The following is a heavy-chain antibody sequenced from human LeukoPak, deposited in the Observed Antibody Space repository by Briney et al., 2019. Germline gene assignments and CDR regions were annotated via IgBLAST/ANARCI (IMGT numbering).Heavy chain of an antibody. V-gene: IGHV3-23*01. Sequence: PGGSLRLSCAASGFTLSSYAMSWVRQAPGKGLEWVSAISGSGGSTYYADSVKGRFTISRDNSKNTLYLQMNSLRAEDTAVYYCAKLLDGTAPWAAGRSWDYWGQGTLVTVSS. CDR2: ISGSGGST. D-gene: IGHD6-13*01. CDR1: GFTLSSYA. J-gene: IGHJ4*02. CDR3: AKLLDGTAPWAAGRSWDY.